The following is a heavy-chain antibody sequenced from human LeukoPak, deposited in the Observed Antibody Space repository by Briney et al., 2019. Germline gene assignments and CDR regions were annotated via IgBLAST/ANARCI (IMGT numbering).Heavy chain of an antibody. CDR3: ARDISSVGAT. J-gene: IGHJ5*02. Sequence: SETLSLTCTVSGGPFSSYYWSWIRQPPGKGLEWIAYIHYSGTTNYNPSLKSRVTISVDTSKNQFSLKLSSVTAADTAVYYCARDISSVGATWGQGTLVTVSS. CDR2: IHYSGTT. V-gene: IGHV4-59*01. D-gene: IGHD1-26*01. CDR1: GGPFSSYY.